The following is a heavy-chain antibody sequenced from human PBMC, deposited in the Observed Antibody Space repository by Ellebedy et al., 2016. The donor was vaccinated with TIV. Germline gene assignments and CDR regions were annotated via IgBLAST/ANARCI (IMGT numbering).Heavy chain of an antibody. CDR2: IYSGGST. CDR1: GFTVSSNY. D-gene: IGHD3-10*01. V-gene: IGHV3-66*01. J-gene: IGHJ4*02. Sequence: GGSLRLSCAASGFTVSSNYMSWVHQAPGKGLEWVSVIYSGGSTYYADSVKGRFTISRDNAKNTLYLQMNTLRADDTVVYFCARGHREHSGSLDYWGQGALVTVSS. CDR3: ARGHREHSGSLDY.